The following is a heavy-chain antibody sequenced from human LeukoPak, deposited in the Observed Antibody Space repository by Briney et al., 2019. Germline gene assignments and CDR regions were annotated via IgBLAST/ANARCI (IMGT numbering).Heavy chain of an antibody. CDR1: GFTFSSYS. J-gene: IGHJ4*02. CDR3: AKDIRAYYDSSGYYDY. Sequence: PGGSLRLSCAASGFTFSSYSMNWVRQAPGKGLEWVSSISSSSSYIYYADSVKGRFTISRDNAKNSLYLQMNSLRAEDTALYYCAKDIRAYYDSSGYYDYWGQGTLVTVSS. CDR2: ISSSSSYI. V-gene: IGHV3-21*04. D-gene: IGHD3-22*01.